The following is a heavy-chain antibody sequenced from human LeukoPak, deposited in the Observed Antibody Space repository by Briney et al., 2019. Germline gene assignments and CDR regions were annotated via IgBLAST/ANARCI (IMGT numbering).Heavy chain of an antibody. CDR1: GGSFSGYY. D-gene: IGHD3-22*01. CDR3: ARNEIKENYDSSGYVDY. CDR2: INHSGST. V-gene: IGHV4-34*01. Sequence: SETLSLTCAVYGGSFSGYYWSWIRQPPGKGLEWIGEINHSGSTNYNPSLKSRVTISVDTSKNQFSLKLSSVTAADTAVYYCARNEIKENYDSSGYVDYWGQGTLVTVSS. J-gene: IGHJ4*02.